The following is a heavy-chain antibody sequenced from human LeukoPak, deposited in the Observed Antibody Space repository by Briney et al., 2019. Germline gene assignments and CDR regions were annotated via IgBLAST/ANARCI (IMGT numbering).Heavy chain of an antibody. CDR3: AKDYHITMIVVVIDYAFDI. J-gene: IGHJ3*02. V-gene: IGHV3-43*02. D-gene: IGHD3-22*01. CDR1: GFTFDDYA. Sequence: GGSLRLSCAASGFTFDDYAMHWVRQAPGKGLEWVSLISGDGGSTYYADSVKGRFTISRDNSKNSLYLQMNSLRTEDTALYYCAKDYHITMIVVVIDYAFDIWGQGTMVTVSS. CDR2: ISGDGGST.